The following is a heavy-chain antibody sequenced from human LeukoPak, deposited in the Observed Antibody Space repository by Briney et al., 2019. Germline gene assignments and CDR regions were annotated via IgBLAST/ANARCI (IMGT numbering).Heavy chain of an antibody. CDR1: GFTFSDYY. CDR3: AREVDTAMVRAFDI. D-gene: IGHD5-18*01. CDR2: ISSSGSTI. Sequence: GGSLRLSCAASGFTFSDYYMSWIRQAPGKGLEWVSYISSSGSTIYYADSVKGRFTISRDNAKNSLYLQMNSLRAEDTAVYYCAREVDTAMVRAFDIWGQGTMVTVSS. V-gene: IGHV3-11*04. J-gene: IGHJ3*02.